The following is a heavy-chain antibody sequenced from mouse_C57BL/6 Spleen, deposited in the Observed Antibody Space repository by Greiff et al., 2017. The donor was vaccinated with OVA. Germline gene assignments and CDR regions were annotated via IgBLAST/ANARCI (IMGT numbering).Heavy chain of an antibody. V-gene: IGHV1-81*01. CDR3: ARSELGRGYFDY. CDR1: GYTFTSYG. CDR2: IYPRSGNT. D-gene: IGHD4-1*01. J-gene: IGHJ2*01. Sequence: LVESGAELARPGASVKLSCKASGYTFTSYGISWVKQRTGQGLEWIGEIYPRSGNTYYNEKFKGKATLTADKSSSTAYMELRSLTSEDSAVYFCARSELGRGYFDYWGQGTTLTVSS.